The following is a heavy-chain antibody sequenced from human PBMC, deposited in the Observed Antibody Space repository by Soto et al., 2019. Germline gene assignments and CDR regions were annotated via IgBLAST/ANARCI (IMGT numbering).Heavy chain of an antibody. CDR2: IYSDGNT. J-gene: IGHJ4*02. Sequence: EVQLVETGGGLIQPGGSLRLSCAASGFIVSSNYMSWVRQAPGKGLEWVSLIYSDGNTYYAESVKGRFTISRYNSKNTLNLQMNSRRAEDTAVYYCARDSPGAGIDYWVRGTLVTVSS. V-gene: IGHV3-53*02. CDR3: ARDSPGAGIDY. CDR1: GFIVSSNY.